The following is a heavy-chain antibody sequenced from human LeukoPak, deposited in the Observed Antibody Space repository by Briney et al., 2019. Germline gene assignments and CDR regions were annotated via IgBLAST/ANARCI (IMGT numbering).Heavy chain of an antibody. CDR1: GTSISTNY. J-gene: IGHJ4*02. CDR3: ARHVDY. V-gene: IGHV4-59*08. CDR2: IFCCGGT. Sequence: SETLSLTCSVSGTSISTNYWSWIRQPPGKGLEWLGCIFCCGGTNYKPSLKSRITISVDTSKNQLSLRLSSVTAADTAVYYCARHVDYWGQGTLVTVSS.